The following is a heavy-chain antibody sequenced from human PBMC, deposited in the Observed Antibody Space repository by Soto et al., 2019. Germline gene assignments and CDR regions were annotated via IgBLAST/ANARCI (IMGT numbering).Heavy chain of an antibody. V-gene: IGHV4-59*01. J-gene: IGHJ6*02. Sequence: PSETLSLTCTVSGGSISSYYWSWFRQPPGKGLEWIAYIYYSGNTNYNPTDYNPSLKSRVTISVDTSKNQFSLKLSSVTAADTAVYYCARSIAVASFYGMDVWGQGTTVTVSS. CDR1: GGSISSYY. CDR2: IYYSGNT. D-gene: IGHD6-19*01. CDR3: ARSIAVASFYGMDV.